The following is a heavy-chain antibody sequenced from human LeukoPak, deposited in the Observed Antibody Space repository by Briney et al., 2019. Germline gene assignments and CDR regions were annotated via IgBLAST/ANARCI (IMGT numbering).Heavy chain of an antibody. J-gene: IGHJ4*02. D-gene: IGHD5-18*01. Sequence: PGGSLRLSCAASGFTFSSYEMNWVRQAPGKGLEWISAISGSSSNVYYAASVRGRFTISRDNAENLLYLQLNTMRAEDTAVYYCARGFRDTAMFLDYWGQGTLVTVSS. CDR1: GFTFSSYE. CDR2: ISGSSSNV. CDR3: ARGFRDTAMFLDY. V-gene: IGHV3-48*03.